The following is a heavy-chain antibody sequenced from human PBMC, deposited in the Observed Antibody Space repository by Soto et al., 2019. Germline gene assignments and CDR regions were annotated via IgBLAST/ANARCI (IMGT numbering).Heavy chain of an antibody. CDR3: EIVDTAMGNDY. D-gene: IGHD5-18*01. CDR2: IYYSGST. V-gene: IGHV4-30-2*03. Sequence: SETLSLTCAFSGCSISSGGYSWSWIRQPPGKGLEWIGYIYYSGSTYYNPSLKSRVTISVDTSKNQFSLKLSSVTAADTAVYYCEIVDTAMGNDYWGQGTLGTVSS. CDR1: GCSISSGGYS. J-gene: IGHJ4*02.